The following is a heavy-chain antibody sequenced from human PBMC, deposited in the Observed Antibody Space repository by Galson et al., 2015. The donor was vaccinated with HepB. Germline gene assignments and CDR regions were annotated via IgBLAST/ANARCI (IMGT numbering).Heavy chain of an antibody. J-gene: IGHJ4*02. CDR3: AKARGYSVGEVDY. D-gene: IGHD5-18*01. V-gene: IGHV3-9*01. CDR2: ISWNSGSI. CDR1: GFTFDDYA. Sequence: SLRLSCAASGFTFDDYAMHWVRQAPGKGLEWVSGISWNSGSIGYADSVKGRFTISRDNAKNSLYLQMNSLRAEDTALYYCAKARGYSVGEVDYWGQGTLVTVSS.